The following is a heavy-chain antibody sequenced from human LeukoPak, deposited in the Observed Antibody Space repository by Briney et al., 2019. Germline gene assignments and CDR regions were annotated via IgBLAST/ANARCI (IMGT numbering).Heavy chain of an antibody. D-gene: IGHD1-26*01. J-gene: IGHJ4*02. CDR2: ISGNGGST. Sequence: GGSLRLSCAASGFTFSSYAMSWVRQAPGKGLEWVSAISGNGGSTYYADSVKGRFTISRDNSKNALYLQMNSLRAEDTAVYYCAQNSGSFFWVHWGQGTLVTVSS. V-gene: IGHV3-23*01. CDR1: GFTFSSYA. CDR3: AQNSGSFFWVH.